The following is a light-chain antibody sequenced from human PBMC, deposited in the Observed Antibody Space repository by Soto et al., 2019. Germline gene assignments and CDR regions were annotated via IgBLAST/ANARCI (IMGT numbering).Light chain of an antibody. CDR2: DVS. CDR1: NSDVGGYKY. J-gene: IGLJ1*01. CDR3: SSFTRSTTPYG. V-gene: IGLV2-14*01. Sequence: QSALTQPASVSGSPGQSITISCTGNNSDVGGYKYVSWYQQHPGKAPKRMIYDVSYRHSGISNRFSGSKSGNTASLTISGLQAEDEADYYCSSFTRSTTPYGFGTGTKLTVL.